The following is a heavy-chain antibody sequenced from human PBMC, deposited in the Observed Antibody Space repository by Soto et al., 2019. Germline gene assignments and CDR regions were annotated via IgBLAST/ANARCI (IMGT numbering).Heavy chain of an antibody. V-gene: IGHV1-18*01. J-gene: IGHJ5*02. CDR1: GYTFVSYG. D-gene: IGHD2-8*01. CDR2: ISPGSGNI. CDR3: ARDLMYPSSTDSWFDP. Sequence: ASVKVSCKPSGYTFVSYGINWVRQAPGQGLEWMGWISPGSGNIIYAQKFQGRLTLTTDTSTSTVFMDLRSLRFDDTAVYCCARDLMYPSSTDSWFDPWGQGTLVTVSS.